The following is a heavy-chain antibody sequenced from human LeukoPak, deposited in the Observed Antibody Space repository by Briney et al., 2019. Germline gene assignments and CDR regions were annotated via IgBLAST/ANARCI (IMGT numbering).Heavy chain of an antibody. CDR3: ARGYYDILTGYPNYFDY. V-gene: IGHV3-20*04. Sequence: GGSVRLSCAASGFTFDDYGMSWVRQAPGKGLEWVSGINWNGGSTGYADSVKGRFTISRDNAKNSLYLQMNSLRAEDTALYYCARGYYDILTGYPNYFDYWGQGTLVTVSS. J-gene: IGHJ4*02. CDR1: GFTFDDYG. CDR2: INWNGGST. D-gene: IGHD3-9*01.